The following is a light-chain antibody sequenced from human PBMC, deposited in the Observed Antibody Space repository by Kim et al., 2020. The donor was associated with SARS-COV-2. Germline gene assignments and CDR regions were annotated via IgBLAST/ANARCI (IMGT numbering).Light chain of an antibody. CDR1: QSFSSW. V-gene: IGKV1-5*03. CDR3: QQYNNFPIT. CDR2: KTS. J-gene: IGKJ5*01. Sequence: GDRVTITCRASQSFSSWLAWYQQKPGKVPKLLIYKTSILESGVPSRFSGSGSRTEFTLTISSLQPDDFATYYCQQYNNFPITFGQGTRLEIK.